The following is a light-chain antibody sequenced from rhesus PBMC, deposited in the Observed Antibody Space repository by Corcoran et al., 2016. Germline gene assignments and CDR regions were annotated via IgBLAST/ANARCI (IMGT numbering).Light chain of an antibody. CDR1: KSVSSY. CDR2: GTS. J-gene: IGKJ2*01. V-gene: IGKV3-10*01. Sequence: QVILTQSPATLSLSPGERATLSCRASKSVSSYVAWYQQKPGQAPRRLIYGTSNRATVVPDRFSGSGSGTDFPPTISRLVPKYVGLCHCYLHNSGYSFNLGTKVDIK. CDR3: YLHNSGYS.